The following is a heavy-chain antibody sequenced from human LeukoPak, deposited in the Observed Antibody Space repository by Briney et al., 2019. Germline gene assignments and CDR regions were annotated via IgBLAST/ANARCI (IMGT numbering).Heavy chain of an antibody. V-gene: IGHV1-69*13. J-gene: IGHJ4*02. CDR1: GGTFSSYA. CDR3: ARGPVNGMVRGEKHFDY. D-gene: IGHD3-10*01. CDR2: IIPIFGTA. Sequence: SVKVSRKASGGTFSSYAISWVRQAPGQGLEWMGGIIPIFGTANYAQKFQGRVTITADESTSTAYMELSSLRSEDTAVYYCARGPVNGMVRGEKHFDYWGQGTLVTVSS.